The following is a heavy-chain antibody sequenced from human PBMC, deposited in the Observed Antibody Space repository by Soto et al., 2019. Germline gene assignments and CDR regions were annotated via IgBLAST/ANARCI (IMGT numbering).Heavy chain of an antibody. Sequence: QVQLVQSGAEVRKPGASVKVSCQASGYTFTAYDSNWVRQATGQGLEWMGWMNPNSGNTGYAQKSQDRVTMTRSTPISTAYMGRSRLRSEDTAVYYCAKRRGYGSGGKDAFDIWGRGTLVTVSS. D-gene: IGHD3-10*01. CDR2: MNPNSGNT. CDR3: AKRRGYGSGGKDAFDI. J-gene: IGHJ3*02. CDR1: GYTFTAYD. V-gene: IGHV1-8*01.